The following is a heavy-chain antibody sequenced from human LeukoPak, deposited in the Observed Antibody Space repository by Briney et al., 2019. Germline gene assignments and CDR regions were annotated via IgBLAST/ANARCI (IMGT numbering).Heavy chain of an antibody. CDR3: AKEQVLTIDY. CDR1: GFTFSSYA. V-gene: IGHV3-23*01. J-gene: IGHJ4*02. D-gene: IGHD4-11*01. CDR2: ISGSGGST. Sequence: PGGSLRPSCAASGFTFSSYAMSWVRQAPGKGLEWVSAISGSGGSTYYADSVKGRFTISRDNSKSTLYLQVNSLRAEDTAVYYCAKEQVLTIDYWGQGTRVTVSS.